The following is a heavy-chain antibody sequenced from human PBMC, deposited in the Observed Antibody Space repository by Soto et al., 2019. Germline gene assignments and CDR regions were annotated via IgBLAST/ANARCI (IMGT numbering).Heavy chain of an antibody. V-gene: IGHV4-39*01. D-gene: IGHD6-13*01. CDR1: GGSSSSSSYY. J-gene: IGHJ5*02. CDR2: IYYSGST. CDR3: ARHGASAAGAGRRWFDP. Sequence: SETLSLTCIVSGGSSSSSSYYWGWIRQPPGKGLEWIGSIYYSGSTYYNPSLKSRVTISVDTSKNQFSLKLSSVTAADTAVYYCARHGASAAGAGRRWFDPWGQGTLVTVYS.